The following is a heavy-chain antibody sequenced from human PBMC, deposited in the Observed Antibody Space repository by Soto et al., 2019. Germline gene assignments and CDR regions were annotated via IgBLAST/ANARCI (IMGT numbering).Heavy chain of an antibody. J-gene: IGHJ3*02. V-gene: IGHV1-69*08. CDR2: MVPLLGTT. D-gene: IGHD6-19*01. CDR3: ARDPSAVAGTQGFDS. Sequence: QVQLVQSGAEVGKPGSSVKVSCKASGDSFSSYTLSWMRQAPGHGLEWMGRMVPLLGTTNYAQKFQGSVTFTADKSTSTVYMELRRLRSEDTALYYCARDPSAVAGTQGFDSSGQGTMVLVSS. CDR1: GDSFSSYT.